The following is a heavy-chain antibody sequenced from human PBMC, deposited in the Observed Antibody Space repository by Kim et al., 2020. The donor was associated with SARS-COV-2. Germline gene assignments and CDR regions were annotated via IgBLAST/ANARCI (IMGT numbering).Heavy chain of an antibody. CDR1: GFTFSSYG. D-gene: IGHD3-22*01. Sequence: GGSLRLSCAASGFTFSSYGMHWVRQAPGKGLEWVAVISYDGSNKYYADSVKGRFTISRDNSKNTLYLQMNSLRAEDTAVYYCASSTKWLSSFDYWGQGTL. CDR2: ISYDGSNK. J-gene: IGHJ4*02. CDR3: ASSTKWLSSFDY. V-gene: IGHV3-33*05.